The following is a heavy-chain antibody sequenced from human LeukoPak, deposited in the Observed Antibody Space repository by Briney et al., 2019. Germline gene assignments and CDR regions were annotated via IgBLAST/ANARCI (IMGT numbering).Heavy chain of an antibody. CDR1: GFTFSSYS. D-gene: IGHD3-10*01. V-gene: IGHV3-21*01. CDR3: ARAFFYGSGSYSVSYFDY. Sequence: PGGSLRLSCAASGFTFSSYSMNWVRQAPGKGLEWVSSISSSSSYIYYADSVKGRFTISRDNAENSLYLQMNSLRAEDTAVYYCARAFFYGSGSYSVSYFDYWGQGTLVTVSS. J-gene: IGHJ4*02. CDR2: ISSSSSYI.